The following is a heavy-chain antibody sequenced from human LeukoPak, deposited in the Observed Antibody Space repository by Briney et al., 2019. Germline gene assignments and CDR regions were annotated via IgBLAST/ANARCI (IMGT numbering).Heavy chain of an antibody. CDR2: ISAYNGNT. J-gene: IGHJ3*02. D-gene: IGHD1-26*01. CDR3: ARPDSGSYYDAFDI. Sequence: GASVKVSCKASGYTFTSYYMHWVRQAPGQGLEWMGWISAYNGNTNYAQKLQGRVTMTTDTSTSTAYMELRSLRSDDTAVYYCARPDSGSYYDAFDIWGQGTMVTVSS. V-gene: IGHV1-18*04. CDR1: GYTFTSYY.